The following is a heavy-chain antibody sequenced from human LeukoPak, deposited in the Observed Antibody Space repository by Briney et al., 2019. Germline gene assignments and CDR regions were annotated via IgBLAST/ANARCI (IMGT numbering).Heavy chain of an antibody. Sequence: PGGSLRLSCAGSGFTFSTFWMTWVRRAPRKGLEWVANIKQDGSAKYYVASVQGRFTISRDNAKNSLSLQMNSLRVEDTAVYYCVRVNNRNYDYWGQGTLVTVSS. CDR1: GFTFSTFW. J-gene: IGHJ4*02. D-gene: IGHD5-24*01. CDR3: VRVNNRNYDY. CDR2: IKQDGSAK. V-gene: IGHV3-7*01.